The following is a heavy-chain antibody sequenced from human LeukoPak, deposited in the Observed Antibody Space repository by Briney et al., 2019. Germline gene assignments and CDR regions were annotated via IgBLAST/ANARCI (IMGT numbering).Heavy chain of an antibody. CDR3: TRDRLGKVRGAPGAFDI. D-gene: IGHD3-10*01. V-gene: IGHV3-49*03. Sequence: GGSLRLSCTASGFTFGDYAMSWFRQAPGKGLEWVGFIRSKAYGGTTEYAASVKGRFTISRDDSKSIAYLQKNSLKTEDTAVYYCTRDRLGKVRGAPGAFDIWGQGTMVTVSS. CDR2: IRSKAYGGTT. CDR1: GFTFGDYA. J-gene: IGHJ3*02.